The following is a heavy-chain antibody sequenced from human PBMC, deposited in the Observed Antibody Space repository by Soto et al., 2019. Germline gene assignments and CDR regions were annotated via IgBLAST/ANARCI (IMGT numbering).Heavy chain of an antibody. J-gene: IGHJ2*01. D-gene: IGHD6-13*01. CDR3: ARGKPIAATLYWYFDL. CDR1: GGTFSSYT. V-gene: IGHV1-69*02. Sequence: GVSVKVSCKASGGTFSSYTISWVRQAPGQGLEWMGRIIPILGIANYAQKFQGRVTITADKSTSTAYMELSSLRSEDTAVYYCARGKPIAATLYWYFDLWLRGTLVTVSS. CDR2: IIPILGIA.